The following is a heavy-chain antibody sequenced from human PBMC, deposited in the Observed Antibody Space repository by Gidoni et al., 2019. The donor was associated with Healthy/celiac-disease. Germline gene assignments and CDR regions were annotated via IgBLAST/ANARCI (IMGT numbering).Heavy chain of an antibody. V-gene: IGHV3-48*02. D-gene: IGHD3-3*01. CDR3: ARAERLNDDFWSGYSTYYYYGMDV. CDR2: ISSSSSTI. J-gene: IGHJ6*02. CDR1: GFTFSSYS. Sequence: EVQLVESGGGLVQPGGSLRLSCAASGFTFSSYSMNWVRQAPGKGLEWVSYISSSSSTISYADSVKGRFTISRDNAKNSLYLQMNSLRDEDTAVYYCARAERLNDDFWSGYSTYYYYGMDVWGQGTTVTVSS.